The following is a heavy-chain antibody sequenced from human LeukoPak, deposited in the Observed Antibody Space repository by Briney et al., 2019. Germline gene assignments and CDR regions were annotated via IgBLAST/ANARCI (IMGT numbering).Heavy chain of an antibody. CDR1: GGSISSYY. J-gene: IGHJ4*02. D-gene: IGHD2/OR15-2a*01. CDR3: ARGNYLYYFDY. Sequence: SETLSLTCTVPGGSISSYYWSWIRQPPGTGLEWIGYIYYTGSTNYNPSLQGRVTTSVDTSKSQFSLSLSSVTAADTAIYYCARGNYLYYFDYWGQGTLVTVSS. CDR2: IYYTGST. V-gene: IGHV4-59*01.